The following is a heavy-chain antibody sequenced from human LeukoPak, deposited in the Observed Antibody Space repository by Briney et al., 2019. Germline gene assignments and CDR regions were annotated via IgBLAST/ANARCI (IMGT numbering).Heavy chain of an antibody. V-gene: IGHV4-30-4*01. CDR1: GGSISSGAHY. CDR3: ARYYGGNSNFDY. D-gene: IGHD4-23*01. CDR2: ISYSGST. Sequence: SETLSLTCTVSGGSISSGAHYWSWVRQPPGKGLEWIGYISYSGSTYYNPSLKSRVTISIDTSKSQFSLKLSSVTAADTAVYYCARYYGGNSNFDYWGHGTLVTVSS. J-gene: IGHJ4*01.